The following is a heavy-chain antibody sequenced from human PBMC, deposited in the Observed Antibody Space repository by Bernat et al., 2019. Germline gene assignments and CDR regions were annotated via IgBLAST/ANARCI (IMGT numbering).Heavy chain of an antibody. Sequence: QVQLVQSGSELKKPGASVTVSCKASGYTFSTYAMNWVRQAPGQGLEWMGWINTNTGNPTYAQGFTGRFVFSLDTSVSTAYLQINSLKAEDTAMFYCASVHSGWNFDYWGQGGLVTVSS. D-gene: IGHD6-19*01. CDR2: INTNTGNP. CDR3: ASVHSGWNFDY. J-gene: IGHJ4*02. CDR1: GYTFSTYA. V-gene: IGHV7-4-1*02.